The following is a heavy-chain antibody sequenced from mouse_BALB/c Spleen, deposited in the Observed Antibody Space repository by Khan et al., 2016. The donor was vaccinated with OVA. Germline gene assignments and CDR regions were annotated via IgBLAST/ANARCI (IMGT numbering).Heavy chain of an antibody. Sequence: EVQLQQSGTVLARPGASVKMSCKASGYTFTRSWMHWVKQRPGQGLEWIGAIYPGNSDTNYNEKFKGKAKLTAVTSTSTAYMELSSLTNEDSAVYYCTRSNWDVAWFAYWGQGTLVTVSA. CDR3: TRSNWDVAWFAY. D-gene: IGHD4-1*01. J-gene: IGHJ3*01. CDR2: IYPGNSDT. CDR1: GYTFTRSW. V-gene: IGHV1-5*01.